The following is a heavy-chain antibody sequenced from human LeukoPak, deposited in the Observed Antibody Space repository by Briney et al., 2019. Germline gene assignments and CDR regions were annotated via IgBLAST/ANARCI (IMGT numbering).Heavy chain of an antibody. CDR1: GFTFSSYW. D-gene: IGHD2-2*01. CDR3: VREVGDIIVVPGTLDQFYYYMDV. CDR2: INIDGSST. V-gene: IGHV3-74*01. Sequence: GGSLRLSCAASGFTFSSYWMHWVRQAPGKGLVWVSRINIDGSSTSYADSVKGRFTVSRDNAKNTLYLQMNSLRAEDTAVYYCVREVGDIIVVPGTLDQFYYYMDVWGKGTTVTVSS. J-gene: IGHJ6*03.